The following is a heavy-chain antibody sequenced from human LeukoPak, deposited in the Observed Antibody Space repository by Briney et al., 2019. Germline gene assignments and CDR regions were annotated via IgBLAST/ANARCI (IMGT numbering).Heavy chain of an antibody. J-gene: IGHJ4*02. D-gene: IGHD3-9*01. CDR3: VKGGHILTGYYPDYFDY. CDR2: ISYDGSNE. CDR1: GFTFSRYA. Sequence: PGGSLRLSCAASGFTFSRYAMHWVRQAPGKGLEWVAVISYDGSNEYYADSVKGRFTISRDSSENTLYLQMSSLRAEDTAVYYCVKGGHILTGYYPDYFDYWGQGTLVTVSS. V-gene: IGHV3-30*14.